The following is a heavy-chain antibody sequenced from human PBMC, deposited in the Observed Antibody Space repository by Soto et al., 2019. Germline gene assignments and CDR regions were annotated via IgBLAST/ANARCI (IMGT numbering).Heavy chain of an antibody. Sequence: EVQLVESGGGLVQPGGSLRLSCAASGFTFSSYEMNWVRQAPGKGLEWVSYISSSGSTIYYADSVKGRFTISRDNAKNSLYLQMNSLRAEDTAVYYCARSDIVATNTYFYYYYYGMDVWGQGTTVTVSS. J-gene: IGHJ6*02. CDR2: ISSSGSTI. D-gene: IGHD5-12*01. CDR1: GFTFSSYE. V-gene: IGHV3-48*03. CDR3: ARSDIVATNTYFYYYYYGMDV.